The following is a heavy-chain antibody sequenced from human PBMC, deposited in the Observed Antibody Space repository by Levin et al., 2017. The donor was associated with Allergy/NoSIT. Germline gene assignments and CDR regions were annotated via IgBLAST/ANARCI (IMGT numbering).Heavy chain of an antibody. CDR2: ISAYNGNT. D-gene: IGHD4-11*01. CDR3: ARDGEGYLGDDSSNYFYWFDP. V-gene: IGHV1-18*01. Sequence: ASVKVSCKASGYTFTSYGISWVRQAPGQGLEWMGWISAYNGNTNYAQKLQGRVTMTTDTSTSTAYMELRSLRSDDTAVYYCARDGEGYLGDDSSNYFYWFDPWGQGTLVTVSS. J-gene: IGHJ5*02. CDR1: GYTFTSYG.